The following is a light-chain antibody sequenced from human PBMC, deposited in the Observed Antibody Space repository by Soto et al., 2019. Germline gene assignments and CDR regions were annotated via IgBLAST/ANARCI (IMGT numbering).Light chain of an antibody. CDR2: EVN. J-gene: IGLJ2*01. CDR1: SSDVGGYNY. CDR3: NSYTSSSTRV. Sequence: QSALTQPASVSGSPGQSITISCTGTSSDVGGYNYVSWYQQHPGKAPKLMIYEVNNRPSGVSNRFSGSKSGNTASLTISGLQAEDEADDYCNSYTSSSTRVFGGGTKLTVL. V-gene: IGLV2-14*01.